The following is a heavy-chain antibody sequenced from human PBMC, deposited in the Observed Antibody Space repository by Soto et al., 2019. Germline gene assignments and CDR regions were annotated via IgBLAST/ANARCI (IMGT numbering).Heavy chain of an antibody. Sequence: SETLSLTCTFPRSSISSYYWSWIRQPPGQGLEWIGYIYYSGSTNYNPSLKSRVTISVDTSKNQFSLKLSSVTAADTAVYYCARRVKGSGSYYRDYYYYGMDVWGQGTTVT. CDR3: ARRVKGSGSYYRDYYYYGMDV. J-gene: IGHJ6*02. D-gene: IGHD3-10*01. CDR1: RSSISSYY. CDR2: IYYSGST. V-gene: IGHV4-59*01.